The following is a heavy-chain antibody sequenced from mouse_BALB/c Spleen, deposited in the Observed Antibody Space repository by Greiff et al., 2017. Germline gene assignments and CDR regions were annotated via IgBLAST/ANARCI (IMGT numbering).Heavy chain of an antibody. Sequence: VKLVESGAELARPGASVKLSCKASGYTFTSYTMHWVKQRPGQGLEWIGYINPSSGYTNYNQKFKDKATLTADKSSSTAYMQLSSLTSEDSAVYYCARDYYDYDVTYWGQGTLVTVSA. CDR2: INPSSGYT. J-gene: IGHJ3*01. D-gene: IGHD2-4*01. CDR1: GYTFTSYT. V-gene: IGHV1-4*01. CDR3: ARDYYDYDVTY.